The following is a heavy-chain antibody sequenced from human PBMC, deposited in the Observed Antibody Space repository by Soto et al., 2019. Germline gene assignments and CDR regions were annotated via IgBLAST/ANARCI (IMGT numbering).Heavy chain of an antibody. CDR1: GGSISSGGYS. D-gene: IGHD2-15*01. CDR3: ARVGGGNPHFDY. Sequence: PSETLSLTCAVSGGSISSGGYSWSWIRQPPGKGLEWIGYIYHSGSTYYNPSLKSRVTISVDRSKNQFSLKLSSVTAADTAVYYCARVGGGNPHFDYWGQGTLVTVSS. J-gene: IGHJ4*02. CDR2: IYHSGST. V-gene: IGHV4-30-2*01.